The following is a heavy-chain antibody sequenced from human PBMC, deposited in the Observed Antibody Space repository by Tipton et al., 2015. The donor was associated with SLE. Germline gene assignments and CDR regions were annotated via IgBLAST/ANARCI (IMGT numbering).Heavy chain of an antibody. CDR2: INAHSGGT. J-gene: IGHJ4*02. D-gene: IGHD4-17*01. CDR3: AMSFDYGDSY. CDR1: GYTFAAYH. Sequence: QSGPEVKKPGASVKVSCKASGYTFAAYHIYWVRQAPGQGLEWMGRINAHSGGTNYAQNFQGRVTLTRDTSISTAYMELVRLRSDDTAVYYCAMSFDYGDSYWGQGTLVTVSS. V-gene: IGHV1-2*06.